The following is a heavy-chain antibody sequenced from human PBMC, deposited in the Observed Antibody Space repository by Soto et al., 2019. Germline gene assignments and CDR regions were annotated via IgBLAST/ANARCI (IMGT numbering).Heavy chain of an antibody. CDR3: AKGAVAGTPTSYYYYGMDV. CDR2: ISPIFGSV. CDR1: GSSFRTYA. D-gene: IGHD6-19*01. V-gene: IGHV1-69*12. Sequence: QVQLLQSGTEVKKPGSSVRVSCEASGSSFRTYAISWVRQAPGQGLEWMGEISPIFGSVNYAQKFQDRVTISAVEATTTVYMDLKSLRSNDTGVYYCAKGAVAGTPTSYYYYGMDVWGQGTTVTVSS. J-gene: IGHJ6*02.